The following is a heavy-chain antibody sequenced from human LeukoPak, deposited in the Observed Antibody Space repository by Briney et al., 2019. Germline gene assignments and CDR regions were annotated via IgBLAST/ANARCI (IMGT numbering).Heavy chain of an antibody. CDR2: ISSSSSTI. J-gene: IGHJ4*02. V-gene: IGHV3-48*04. D-gene: IGHD4-17*01. Sequence: GGSLRLSCAASGFTFSSYSMNWVRQAPGKGPEWVSYISSSSSTIYYADSVKGRFTISRDNAKNSLYLQMNSLRAEDTAVYYCARAGYGDYGGYWGQGTLVTVSS. CDR1: GFTFSSYS. CDR3: ARAGYGDYGGY.